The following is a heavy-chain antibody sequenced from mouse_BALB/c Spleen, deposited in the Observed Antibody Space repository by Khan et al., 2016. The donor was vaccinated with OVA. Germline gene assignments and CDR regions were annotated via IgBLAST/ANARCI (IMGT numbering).Heavy chain of an antibody. CDR3: ARSGYFAWFAY. CDR2: IDPENCVS. V-gene: IGHV14-1*02. Sequence: VRLQQSGAELVRPGALVKLSCKASGFNIKDYYLHWVKQRPEQLLEWIASIDPENCVSLYDPKFQDKASITADTSSNTAYLQFSSLTSEDTAVYYCARSGYFAWFAYWGQGTLVTVSA. CDR1: GFNIKDYY. J-gene: IGHJ3*01.